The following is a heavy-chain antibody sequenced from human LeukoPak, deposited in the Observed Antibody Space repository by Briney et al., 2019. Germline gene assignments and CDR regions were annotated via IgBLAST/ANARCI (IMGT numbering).Heavy chain of an antibody. D-gene: IGHD3-22*01. CDR3: AREYESKRYYYDSSGYPNWFDP. CDR2: INTNTGNP. Sequence: GASVKVSCKASGYTFTSYDINWVRQAPGQGLEWMGWINTNTGNPTYAQGFTGRFVFSLDTSVSTAYLQISSLKAEDTAVYYCAREYESKRYYYDSSGYPNWFDPWGQGTLVTVSS. CDR1: GYTFTSYD. J-gene: IGHJ5*02. V-gene: IGHV7-4-1*02.